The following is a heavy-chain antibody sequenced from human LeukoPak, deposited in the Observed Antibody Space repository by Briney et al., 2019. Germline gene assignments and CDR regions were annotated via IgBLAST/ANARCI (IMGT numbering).Heavy chain of an antibody. V-gene: IGHV3-7*01. J-gene: IGHJ5*02. D-gene: IGHD3-22*01. CDR1: GFTSSSYW. CDR3: VRRLGYYDSSGYYGDH. Sequence: GGSLRLSCAASGFTSSSYWMSWVRQAPGKGLEWVANIRQDGNEEYYVESVEGRFTISRDNAKNSLFLQMSSLRAEDTAVYYCVRRLGYYDSSGYYGDHWGQGSLVTVSS. CDR2: IRQDGNEE.